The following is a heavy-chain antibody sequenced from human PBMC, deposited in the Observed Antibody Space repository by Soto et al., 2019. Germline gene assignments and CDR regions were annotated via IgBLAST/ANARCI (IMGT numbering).Heavy chain of an antibody. D-gene: IGHD5-18*01. CDR2: ISAYNGNT. J-gene: IGHJ6*02. V-gene: IGHV1-18*04. Sequence: ASVKVSCKASGSTFTSYGISWVRQAPGQGLEWMGWISAYNGNTNYAQKLQGRVTMTTDTSTSTAYMELRSLRSDDTSVYYCARGWDTAMPNYYYGMDVWGQGTTVTVS. CDR1: GSTFTSYG. CDR3: ARGWDTAMPNYYYGMDV.